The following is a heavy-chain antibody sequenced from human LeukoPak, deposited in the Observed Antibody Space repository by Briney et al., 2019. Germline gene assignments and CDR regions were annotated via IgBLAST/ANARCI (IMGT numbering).Heavy chain of an antibody. Sequence: GDSLRLSCAASEFTVTSNYMSWVRQAPGKGLQWVSVIYPGGAIYYADSLKGRFTISRDNAKNSLYLQMNSLRAEDTAVYYCAREDASSWDYWGQGILVTVSS. J-gene: IGHJ4*02. CDR1: EFTVTSNY. V-gene: IGHV3-66*01. CDR2: IYPGGAI. D-gene: IGHD6-13*01. CDR3: AREDASSWDY.